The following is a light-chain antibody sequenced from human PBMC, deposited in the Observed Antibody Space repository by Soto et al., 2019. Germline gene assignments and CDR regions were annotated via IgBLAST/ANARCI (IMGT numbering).Light chain of an antibody. V-gene: IGKV3-15*01. CDR2: CAS. Sequence: EIVMTQSPATLSVSPGERATLSCRASQSVSSNLAWYQQKPGQAPRLLIYCASTRATGIPARFSGSGSGTEFTLTISSLQSEDFAAYYCQQYNNWPGTFGQGTKVEIK. CDR3: QQYNNWPGT. J-gene: IGKJ1*01. CDR1: QSVSSN.